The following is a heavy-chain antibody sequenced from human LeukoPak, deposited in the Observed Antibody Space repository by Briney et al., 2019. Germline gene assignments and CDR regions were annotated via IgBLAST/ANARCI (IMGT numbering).Heavy chain of an antibody. Sequence: SETLSLTCTVSGGSISSSSYYWGWIRQPPGKGLEWIGYIYYSGSTNYNPSLKSRVTISVDTSKNQFSLKLSSVTAADTAVYYCARETRGYYYDSSGYYWADYWGQGTLVTVSS. CDR2: IYYSGST. V-gene: IGHV4-61*05. CDR3: ARETRGYYYDSSGYYWADY. CDR1: GGSISSSSYY. J-gene: IGHJ4*02. D-gene: IGHD3-22*01.